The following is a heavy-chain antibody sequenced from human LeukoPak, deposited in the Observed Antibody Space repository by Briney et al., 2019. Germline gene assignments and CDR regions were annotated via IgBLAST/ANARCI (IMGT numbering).Heavy chain of an antibody. CDR3: ASLSLYYYGMGV. J-gene: IGHJ6*02. Sequence: GGSLRLSCAASGFTFSSYSMNWVRQAPGKGLEWVSSISSSSSYIYYADSVKGRFTISRDNAKNSLYLQMNSLRAEDTAVYYCASLSLYYYGMGVWGQGTTVTVYS. V-gene: IGHV3-21*01. CDR1: GFTFSSYS. CDR2: ISSSSSYI.